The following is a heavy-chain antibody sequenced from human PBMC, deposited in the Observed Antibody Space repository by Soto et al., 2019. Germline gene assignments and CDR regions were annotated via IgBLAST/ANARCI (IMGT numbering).Heavy chain of an antibody. J-gene: IGHJ4*02. CDR1: GGSISSSSYY. CDR2: IYYSGST. Sequence: QLQLQESGPGLVKPSETLSLTCTVYGGSISSSSYYWGWIRQPPGKGLEWIGSIYYSGSTYYNQSLKSRVTISVDTSKNQFSMKLSSVTAADTAVYYCASHTPAISISDHWGQGTLVTVSS. CDR3: ASHTPAISISDH. D-gene: IGHD2-15*01. V-gene: IGHV4-39*01.